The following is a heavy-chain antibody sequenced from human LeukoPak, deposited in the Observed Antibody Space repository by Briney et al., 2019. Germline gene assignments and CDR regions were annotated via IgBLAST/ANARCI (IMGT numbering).Heavy chain of an antibody. D-gene: IGHD3-3*01. CDR3: ARERTYYDFWSGYALENYYYYGMDV. Sequence: GGSLRLSCAASGFTFSSYAMSWVRQAPGKGLEWVSAISGSGGSTYYADSVKGRSTISRDNSKNTLYLQMNSLRAEDTAVYYCARERTYYDFWSGYALENYYYYGMDVWGQGTTVTVSS. J-gene: IGHJ6*02. CDR1: GFTFSSYA. CDR2: ISGSGGST. V-gene: IGHV3-23*01.